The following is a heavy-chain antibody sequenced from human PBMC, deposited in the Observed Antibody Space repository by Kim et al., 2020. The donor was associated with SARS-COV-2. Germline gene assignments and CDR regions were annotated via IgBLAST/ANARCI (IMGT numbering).Heavy chain of an antibody. CDR3: ARERDYYDSSGTYPYYYYGMDV. CDR2: IWYDGSNK. V-gene: IGHV3-33*01. D-gene: IGHD3-22*01. CDR1: GFTFSSYG. Sequence: GGSLRLSCAASGFTFSSYGMHWVRQAPGKGLEWVAVIWYDGSNKYYADSVKGRFTISRDNSKNTLYLQMNSLRAEDTAVYYCARERDYYDSSGTYPYYYYGMDVWGQGTTVTVSS. J-gene: IGHJ6*02.